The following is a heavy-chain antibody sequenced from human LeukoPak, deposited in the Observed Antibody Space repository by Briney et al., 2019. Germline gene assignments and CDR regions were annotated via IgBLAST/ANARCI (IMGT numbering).Heavy chain of an antibody. V-gene: IGHV3-74*01. CDR2: INADGSTA. Sequence: GGPLRLSCAASGFTFGNSWVHWVRQAPGKGLVWVSLINADGSTATYADSVKGRFTISRDNARNTLSLQMNSLTIEDTAVYYCVVVVEPPDSDGFDVWGQGTMITVSS. D-gene: IGHD1-14*01. CDR1: GFTFGNSW. CDR3: VVVVEPPDSDGFDV. J-gene: IGHJ3*01.